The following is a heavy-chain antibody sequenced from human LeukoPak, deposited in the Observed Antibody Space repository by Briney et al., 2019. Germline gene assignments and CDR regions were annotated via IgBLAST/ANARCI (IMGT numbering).Heavy chain of an antibody. D-gene: IGHD5-24*01. V-gene: IGHV4-59*01. J-gene: IGHJ4*02. CDR2: MYYSGIT. CDR1: GGSISSYY. CDR3: ARGDNYGLTYFFDY. Sequence: SETLSLTCTVSGGSISSYYWSWIRQPPGKGLEWIGYMYYSGITNYNPSLKSRVTISVDTSKNQFSLKLTSVTAADTAVYYCARGDNYGLTYFFDYWGQETLVTVSS.